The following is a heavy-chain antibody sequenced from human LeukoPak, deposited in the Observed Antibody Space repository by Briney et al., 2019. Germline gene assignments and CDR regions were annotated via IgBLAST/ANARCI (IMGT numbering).Heavy chain of an antibody. D-gene: IGHD3-22*01. CDR1: GGSITSHY. Sequence: SDTLSLTCTVSGGSITSHYWRWVRQAPGKGLEGIGFIYYSGRTKYNPSLQSRVTISLGASEKKFSLRVTSVTAADTAVYYCTRLLDNDSSGDPDTFDMWGQGTVVTVSS. V-gene: IGHV4-59*08. CDR2: IYYSGRT. CDR3: TRLLDNDSSGDPDTFDM. J-gene: IGHJ3*02.